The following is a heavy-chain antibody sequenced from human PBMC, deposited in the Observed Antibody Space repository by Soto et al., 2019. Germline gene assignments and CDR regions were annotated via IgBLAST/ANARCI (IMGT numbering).Heavy chain of an antibody. Sequence: LSLTCIVSGASISSRSSYWGWIRQPPGKGLEWVGTFYSGSTYNNPSLKSRVTISVDTSKNQFSLKLSSVAAEDTAIYYCATTRGIAVGGSFDHWGQGTLVTVS. CDR2: FYSGST. V-gene: IGHV4-39*01. CDR1: GASISSRSSY. CDR3: ATTRGIAVGGSFDH. D-gene: IGHD6-13*01. J-gene: IGHJ5*02.